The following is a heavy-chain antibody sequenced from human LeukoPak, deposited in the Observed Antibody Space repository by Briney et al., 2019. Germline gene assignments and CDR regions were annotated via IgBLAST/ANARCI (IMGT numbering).Heavy chain of an antibody. V-gene: IGHV3-7*01. CDR1: GFTFSAYW. J-gene: IGHJ4*02. D-gene: IGHD1-26*01. CDR3: ARGRDSGRYFDY. Sequence: GGSLRLSCAASGFTFSAYWMTWVRQAPGKGLEWVANIKQDGNEKFFVDSVRGRFAISRDNAKSSLFLQLAGLGAEDTAVYYCARGRDSGRYFDYWGQGTLVTVSS. CDR2: IKQDGNEK.